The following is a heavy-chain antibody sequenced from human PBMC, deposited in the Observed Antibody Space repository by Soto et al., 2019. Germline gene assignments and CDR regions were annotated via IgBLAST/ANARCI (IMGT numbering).Heavy chain of an antibody. CDR3: TSGPLGAAHY. CDR2: IKEDGSEE. CDR1: GFTFSSYY. V-gene: IGHV3-7*01. J-gene: IGHJ4*02. Sequence: EVQLVESGGGLVQPGGSLRLSCAVSGFTFSSYYMTWVRQAPGKGLEWVANIKEDGSEEFYVDSAKGRFTISRHNAKHSLFLQMDSLRVEDTAVYYCTSGPLGAAHYWGQGTLVSVSS. D-gene: IGHD6-25*01.